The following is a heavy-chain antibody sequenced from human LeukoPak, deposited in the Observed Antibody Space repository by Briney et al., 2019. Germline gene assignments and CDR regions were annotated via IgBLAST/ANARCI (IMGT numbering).Heavy chain of an antibody. D-gene: IGHD6-19*01. V-gene: IGHV4-59*01. CDR3: AREGIAVAANGGYFDY. CDR1: GGSISSYY. Sequence: SETLSLTCTVSGGSISSYYWSWIRQPPGKGLEWIGYIYYSGSTNYNPSLKSRVTISVDTSKNQFSLKLSSVTAADTAVYYCAREGIAVAANGGYFDYWGQGTLVTVSS. CDR2: IYYSGST. J-gene: IGHJ4*02.